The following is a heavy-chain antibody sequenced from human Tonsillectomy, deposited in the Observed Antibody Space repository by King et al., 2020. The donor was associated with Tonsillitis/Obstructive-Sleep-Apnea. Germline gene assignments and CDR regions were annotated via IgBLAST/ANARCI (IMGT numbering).Heavy chain of an antibody. CDR1: GFTFSSYA. V-gene: IGHV3-23*04. CDR3: AKDKAAGSLRGYFDY. J-gene: IGHJ4*02. D-gene: IGHD6-13*01. Sequence: VQLVESGGGLVQPGGSLILSCAASGFTFSSYAMSCFGKPPGKGLEWVSSIRGSGGGTYYADSGMGRFTISRDNSKNTLALQNNSLRAEDTAVYYCAKDKAAGSLRGYFDYWGQGTLVTVSS. CDR2: IRGSGGGT.